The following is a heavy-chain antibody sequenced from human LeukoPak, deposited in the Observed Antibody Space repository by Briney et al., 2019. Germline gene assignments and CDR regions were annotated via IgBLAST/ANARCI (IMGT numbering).Heavy chain of an antibody. J-gene: IGHJ6*03. CDR1: GFTFSRHP. V-gene: IGHV3-30*01. CDR3: ARQATSLGYFYSYLDV. CDR2: ISHDEVST. Sequence: QAGGSLTLSCAASGFTFSRHPMHWVRQAPGKGLEWVALISHDEVSTYCVDSVKGRFTISRDKSKNTLFLQMNSLRPEDTAVYYCARQATSLGYFYSYLDVWGTGTTVTVSS.